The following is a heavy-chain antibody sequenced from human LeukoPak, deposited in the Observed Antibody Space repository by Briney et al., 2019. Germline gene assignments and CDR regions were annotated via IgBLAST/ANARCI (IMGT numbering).Heavy chain of an antibody. CDR1: GFTFSSYW. V-gene: IGHV3-74*01. D-gene: IGHD2-15*01. CDR3: LSKVNYSPFDY. Sequence: PGGSLRLSCAASGFTFSSYWMHWVRQAPGKGLAWVSRINSDGSNTGYADSVKGRFTISRDNAKNTLYLQMNSLRAEDTAVYYCLSKVNYSPFDYWGQGNLVTVSS. CDR2: INSDGSNT. J-gene: IGHJ4*02.